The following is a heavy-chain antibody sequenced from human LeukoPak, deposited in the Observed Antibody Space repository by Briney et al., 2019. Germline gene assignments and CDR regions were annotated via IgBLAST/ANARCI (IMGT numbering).Heavy chain of an antibody. CDR3: ASSQNTAMVKFTDAFDI. J-gene: IGHJ3*02. D-gene: IGHD5-18*01. CDR2: IIPILGIA. V-gene: IGHV1-69*04. Sequence: SVKVSCKASGGTFSSYAISWVRQAPGQGLEWMGRIIPILGIANYAQKFQGRVTITADKSTSTAYMELSSLRSEDTAVYYCASSQNTAMVKFTDAFDIWGQGTMVTVSS. CDR1: GGTFSSYA.